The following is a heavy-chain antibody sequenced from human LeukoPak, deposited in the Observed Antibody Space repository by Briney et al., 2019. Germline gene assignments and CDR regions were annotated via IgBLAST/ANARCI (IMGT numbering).Heavy chain of an antibody. Sequence: PGGSLRLSCAASGFTFSIYWMTWVRQAPGKGLEWMANIKQDGSVKYYVDSVKGRFTISRDNAKNSLYLQMNSLRAEDTAVYYCARGSPYFYGTDLDYWGQGTLVTVSS. J-gene: IGHJ4*02. CDR2: IKQDGSVK. D-gene: IGHD3-10*01. CDR1: GFTFSIYW. V-gene: IGHV3-7*01. CDR3: ARGSPYFYGTDLDY.